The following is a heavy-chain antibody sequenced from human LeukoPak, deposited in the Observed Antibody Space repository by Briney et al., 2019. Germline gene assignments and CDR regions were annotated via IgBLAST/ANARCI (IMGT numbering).Heavy chain of an antibody. J-gene: IGHJ4*02. Sequence: GASVKVSCKASGYTFTSYGISWVRQAPGQGLEWMGWISGYNGKTNYAQNLQGRVTLTTDTSTSTAYMELRSLRSDDTAVYYCARSQASAAADHFDYWGQGTLVTVSS. V-gene: IGHV1-18*01. D-gene: IGHD6-13*01. CDR3: ARSQASAAADHFDY. CDR1: GYTFTSYG. CDR2: ISGYNGKT.